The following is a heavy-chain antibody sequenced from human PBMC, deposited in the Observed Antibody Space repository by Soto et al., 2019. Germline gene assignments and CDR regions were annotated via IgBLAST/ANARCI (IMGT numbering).Heavy chain of an antibody. CDR1: GGSISSGGYY. D-gene: IGHD3-3*01. Sequence: SETLSLTCTFSGGSISSGGYYLSWIRQHPGKGLEWIGYIYYSGSTYYNPSLKSRVTISVDTSKNQFSLKLSSVTAADTAVYYCARNNYDFWSGSHPVDYYMDVWGKGTTVTVSS. CDR2: IYYSGST. CDR3: ARNNYDFWSGSHPVDYYMDV. V-gene: IGHV4-31*03. J-gene: IGHJ6*03.